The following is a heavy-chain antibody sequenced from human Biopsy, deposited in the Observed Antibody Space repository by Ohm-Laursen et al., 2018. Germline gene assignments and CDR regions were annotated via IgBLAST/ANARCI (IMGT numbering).Heavy chain of an antibody. J-gene: IGHJ1*01. CDR3: ARGSNEYGGLYFPH. D-gene: IGHD4-23*01. V-gene: IGHV4-59*11. Sequence: GTLSLTCTVSGGSFTGHYWSWIRQPPGQGLEWIGHISHTGYTSYKSSLKSRVTISLDTSRKHFSLRLTSLAAADTAVYYCARGSNEYGGLYFPHWGQGTLVTVSS. CDR2: ISHTGYT. CDR1: GGSFTGHY.